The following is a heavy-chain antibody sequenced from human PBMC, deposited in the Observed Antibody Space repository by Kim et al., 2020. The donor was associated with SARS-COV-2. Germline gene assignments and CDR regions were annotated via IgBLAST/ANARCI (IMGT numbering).Heavy chain of an antibody. D-gene: IGHD6-13*01. CDR3: VRLGAAAGSP. CDR2: IDPTDSYT. V-gene: IGHV5-10-1*01. J-gene: IGHJ5*02. Sequence: GESLKISCEGSGYRFTTYWISWVRQMPGKGLEWMGHIDPTDSYTRYAPSFQGHVTISVDDSINTVYLQWSSLEASDTAIYYCVRLGAAAGSPWGQGTLVTVSS. CDR1: GYRFTTYW.